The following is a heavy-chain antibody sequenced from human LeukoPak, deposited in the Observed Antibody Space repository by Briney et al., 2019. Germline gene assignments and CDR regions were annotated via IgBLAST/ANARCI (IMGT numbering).Heavy chain of an antibody. CDR3: AKDFPPVAYYDSSGFDY. CDR2: ISGGGGST. Sequence: PGGSLRLSCAASGFTFSSYAMSWVRQAPGKGLEWVSAISGGGGSTYYADSVKGRFTISRDNSKNTLYLQMNSLRAEDTAVYYCAKDFPPVAYYDSSGFDYWGQGTLVTVSS. J-gene: IGHJ4*02. V-gene: IGHV3-23*01. D-gene: IGHD3-22*01. CDR1: GFTFSSYA.